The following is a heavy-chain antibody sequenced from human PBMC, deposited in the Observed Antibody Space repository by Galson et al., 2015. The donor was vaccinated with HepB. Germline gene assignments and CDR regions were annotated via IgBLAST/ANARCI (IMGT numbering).Heavy chain of an antibody. CDR2: ISGSGGST. J-gene: IGHJ4*02. V-gene: IGHV3-23*01. CDR3: AKFTYYYDNPGVY. D-gene: IGHD3-22*01. CDR1: GSTFSSYA. Sequence: SLRLSCAASGSTFSSYAMSWVRQAPGKGLEWVSAISGSGGSTYYADSVKGRFTISRDNSKNTLYLQMNSLRAEDTAVYYCAKFTYYYDNPGVYWGQGTLVTVSS.